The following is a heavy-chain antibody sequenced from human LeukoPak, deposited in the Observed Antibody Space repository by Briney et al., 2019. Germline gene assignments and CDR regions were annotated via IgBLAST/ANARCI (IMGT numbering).Heavy chain of an antibody. D-gene: IGHD3-22*01. Sequence: HPGGPLRLSCAASGFTFDDYAMHWVRQAPGKGLEWVSLISGDGGSTYYADSVKGRFTISRDNSKNSLYLQMNSLRTEDSALYYCAKDSTPSYYYDSSGYHFDYWGQGTLVSVSS. CDR1: GFTFDDYA. CDR3: AKDSTPSYYYDSSGYHFDY. J-gene: IGHJ4*02. V-gene: IGHV3-43*02. CDR2: ISGDGGST.